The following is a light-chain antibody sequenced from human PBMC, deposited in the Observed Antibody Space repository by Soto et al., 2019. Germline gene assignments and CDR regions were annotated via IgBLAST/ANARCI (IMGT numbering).Light chain of an antibody. J-gene: IGLJ2*01. V-gene: IGLV2-11*01. Sequence: QSALTQPRSVSGSPGQSVAISCTGSSSDVGGYNYVSWYQRHPGKAPKLMIYDVSERPSGVPDRFSGSKSGNTASLTISGLQAEDEADYYCCSYAGSYTVLFGGGTKLTVL. CDR1: SSDVGGYNY. CDR3: CSYAGSYTVL. CDR2: DVS.